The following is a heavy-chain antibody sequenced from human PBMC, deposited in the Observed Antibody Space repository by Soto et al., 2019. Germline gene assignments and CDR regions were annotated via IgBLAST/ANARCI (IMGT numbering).Heavy chain of an antibody. CDR3: ARDPFAVTIFGAVIIGGMDV. CDR2: INPSGGST. CDR1: GLTFTRHD. J-gene: IGHJ6*02. Sequence: GASVKGAFQASGLTFTRHDIHPVRQDPGQGVEWMGIINPSGGSTSYAQKFKGRVTRTRDTSTSTVYMELSSLRSEDTAVYYCARDPFAVTIFGAVIIGGMDVWGQGTTVTVSS. V-gene: IGHV1-46*01. D-gene: IGHD3-3*01.